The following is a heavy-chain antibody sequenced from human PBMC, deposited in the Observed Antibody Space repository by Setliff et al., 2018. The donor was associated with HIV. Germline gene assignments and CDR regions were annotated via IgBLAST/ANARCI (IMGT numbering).Heavy chain of an antibody. CDR1: GGSSNDYY. J-gene: IGHJ4*02. D-gene: IGHD3-10*01. CDR3: ARGLNYYGSGSYSPLGY. V-gene: IGHV4-34*01. CDR2: IDHSGNI. Sequence: SETLSLTCAVYGGSSNDYYWTWIRQPPGKGLEWIGEIDHSGNIKYHASLKSRVTISKDTSKNQISLKLRSVTAADTAVYYCARGLNYYGSGSYSPLGYWGQGTLVTVSS.